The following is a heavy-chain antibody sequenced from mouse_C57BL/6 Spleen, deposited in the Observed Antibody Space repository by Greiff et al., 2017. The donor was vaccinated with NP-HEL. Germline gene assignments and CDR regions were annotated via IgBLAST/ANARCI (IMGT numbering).Heavy chain of an antibody. V-gene: IGHV1-61*01. J-gene: IGHJ3*01. CDR2: IYPSDSET. D-gene: IGHD2-3*01. CDR3: AIYDGYFLAY. Sequence: QVQLQQPGAELVRPGSSVKLSCKASGYTFTSYWMDWVKQRPGQGLEWIGNIYPSDSETHYNQKFKDKATLTVDKSSSTAYMQLSSLTSEDSAVYYCAIYDGYFLAYWGQGTLVTVSA. CDR1: GYTFTSYW.